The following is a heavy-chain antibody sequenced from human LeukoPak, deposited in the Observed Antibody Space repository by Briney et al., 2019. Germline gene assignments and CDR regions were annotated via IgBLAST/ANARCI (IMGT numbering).Heavy chain of an antibody. Sequence: ASVKVSCKASGYTFSDYGVSWVRQAPGQGLEWMGRISAYNGNTNYLQKFQGRVTMTTDTSTATAYMELRSLRPSDTAVYFCARGPRYSYDSSILLFDYWGQGTLVTVSS. V-gene: IGHV1-18*01. CDR3: ARGPRYSYDSSILLFDY. CDR1: GYTFSDYG. CDR2: ISAYNGNT. D-gene: IGHD3-22*01. J-gene: IGHJ4*02.